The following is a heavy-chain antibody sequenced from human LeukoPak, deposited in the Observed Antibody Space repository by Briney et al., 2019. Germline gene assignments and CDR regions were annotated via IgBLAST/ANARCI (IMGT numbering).Heavy chain of an antibody. CDR1: GSTFSSYA. Sequence: GALRLSCAASGSTFSSYAMHWVRQAPGKGLEWVAVISYDGSNKYYADSVKGRFTISRDNSKNTLYLQMNSLRAEDTAVYYCARSRPRKYCSGGSCYSNYFDYWGQGTLVTVSS. CDR2: ISYDGSNK. J-gene: IGHJ4*02. D-gene: IGHD2-15*01. V-gene: IGHV3-30*04. CDR3: ARSRPRKYCSGGSCYSNYFDY.